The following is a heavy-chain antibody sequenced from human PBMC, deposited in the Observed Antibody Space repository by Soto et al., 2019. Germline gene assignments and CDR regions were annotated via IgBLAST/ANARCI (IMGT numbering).Heavy chain of an antibody. CDR1: GGSFSGYC. J-gene: IGHJ6*02. V-gene: IGHV4-34*01. D-gene: IGHD3-22*01. Sequence: SETLSLTCAVYGGSFSGYCWSWIRQPPGKGLEWIGEINHSGSTNYNPSLKSRVTISVDTSKNQFSLKLSSVTAADTAVYYCASSQYYYDSSGPYYYYGMDVWGQGTTVTVSS. CDR3: ASSQYYYDSSGPYYYYGMDV. CDR2: INHSGST.